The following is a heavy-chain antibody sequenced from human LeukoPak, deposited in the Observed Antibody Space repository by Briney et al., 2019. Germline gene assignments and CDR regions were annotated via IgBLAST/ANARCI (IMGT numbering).Heavy chain of an antibody. D-gene: IGHD6-19*01. V-gene: IGHV1-2*02. CDR3: ARGVSGKQPLDY. CDR2: INPNRGGT. CDR1: GYTFTGYY. J-gene: IGHJ4*02. Sequence: ASVKVSCKASGYTFTGYYMQWVRQAPGQGLEWMGWINPNRGGTNYAQKFQGRVTMTRDTSISTAYMELSRVRSDDTAVYYCARGVSGKQPLDYWGQGTLVTVSS.